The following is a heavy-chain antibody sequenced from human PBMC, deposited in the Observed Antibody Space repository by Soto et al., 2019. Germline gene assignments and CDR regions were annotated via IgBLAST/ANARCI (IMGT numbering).Heavy chain of an antibody. Sequence: SETLSLTCTVSGGSISSYYWSWIRQPPGKGLEWIGYIYYSGSTNYDPSLKSRVTISVDTSKNQFSLKLSSVTAADTAVYYCARGAVWGRLNWFDPWGQGTLVTVSS. CDR3: ARGAVWGRLNWFDP. J-gene: IGHJ5*02. V-gene: IGHV4-59*01. D-gene: IGHD3-16*01. CDR2: IYYSGST. CDR1: GGSISSYY.